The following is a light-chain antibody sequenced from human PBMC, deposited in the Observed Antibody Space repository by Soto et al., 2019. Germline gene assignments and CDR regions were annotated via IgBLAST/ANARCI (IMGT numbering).Light chain of an antibody. CDR1: QSISGW. V-gene: IGKV1-5*01. CDR2: DAS. CDR3: QQYVFYRGT. J-gene: IGKJ1*01. Sequence: DIQMTQSPSALSASVGDRVTITCRASQSISGWLAWFKQKPGKAPKLLIYDASSLESGVPSRFSGSGSGTEFTLTITSLQPDDFATYYCQQYVFYRGTFGQGTKVEIK.